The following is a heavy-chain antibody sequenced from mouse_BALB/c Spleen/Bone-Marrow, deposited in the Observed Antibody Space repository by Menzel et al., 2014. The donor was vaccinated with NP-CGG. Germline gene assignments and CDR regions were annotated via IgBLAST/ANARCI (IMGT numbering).Heavy chain of an antibody. V-gene: IGHV1S81*02. CDR1: GYTFTSYW. Sequence: QVQLQQSGAELVKPGASVKLSCKASGYTFTSYWMHWVKQRPGQGLEWIGEINPSNGRTNYNEKFKSKATLTVDKSSSTAYMQHSSLTSEDSAVYYCASYYGNYAYWGQGTLVTVSA. CDR3: ASYYGNYAY. J-gene: IGHJ3*01. D-gene: IGHD2-1*01. CDR2: INPSNGRT.